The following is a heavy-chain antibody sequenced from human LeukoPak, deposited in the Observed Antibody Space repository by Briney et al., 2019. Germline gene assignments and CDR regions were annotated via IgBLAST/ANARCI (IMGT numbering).Heavy chain of an antibody. CDR1: GGSISSYY. J-gene: IGHJ1*01. CDR3: ARDPAVAGNVYFQH. D-gene: IGHD6-19*01. Sequence: SETLSLTCTVSGGSISSYYWSWIRQPPGKGLEWIGYIYYSGSTNYTPSLKSRVTISVDTSKNQFYLKLSSVTAADTAVYYCARDPAVAGNVYFQHWGQGTLVTVSS. V-gene: IGHV4-59*01. CDR2: IYYSGST.